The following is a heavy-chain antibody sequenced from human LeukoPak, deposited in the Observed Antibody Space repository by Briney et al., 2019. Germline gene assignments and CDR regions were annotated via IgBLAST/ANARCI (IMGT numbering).Heavy chain of an antibody. CDR3: ALDYYDSSGYQPFDS. V-gene: IGHV4-39*01. Sequence: PSETLSLTCTVSGASISKITYYWGWIRQPPGKGLEWIGSMYSSGSSYYKASLKSRVTISVDTSKNQFSLSLNSVTAADTAVYFCALDYYDSSGYQPFDSWGQGTLVTVSS. CDR2: MYSSGSS. CDR1: GASISKITYY. D-gene: IGHD3-22*01. J-gene: IGHJ4*02.